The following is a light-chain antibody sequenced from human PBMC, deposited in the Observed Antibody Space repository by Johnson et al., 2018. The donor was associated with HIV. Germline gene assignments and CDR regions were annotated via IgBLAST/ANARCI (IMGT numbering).Light chain of an antibody. CDR1: SSNIGTNY. V-gene: IGLV1-51*02. CDR3: GTWDSSLSALYV. J-gene: IGLJ1*01. Sequence: QSVLTQPPAVSAAPGQKVTISCSVSSSNIGTNYVSWYQQLPGTAPKLLSYANNKRPSGIPDRFSGSKSGTLATLVITGLLTGDEDDDYGGTWDSSLSALYVFGTDTKVTVL. CDR2: ANN.